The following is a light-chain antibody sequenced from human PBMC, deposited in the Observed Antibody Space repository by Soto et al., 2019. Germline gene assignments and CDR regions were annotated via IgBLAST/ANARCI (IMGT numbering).Light chain of an antibody. V-gene: IGKV1-5*01. CDR2: DAS. CDR3: QQFDSVPCT. J-gene: IGKJ2*02. CDR1: QSISSW. Sequence: DIQMTQSPSTLSASVGDRVTITCRASQSISSWLAWYQQKPGKAPKLLIYDASSLESGVPSRFSGSGSGTEFSLTISSLQPEDIATYYCQQFDSVPCTFGQGTKLEMK.